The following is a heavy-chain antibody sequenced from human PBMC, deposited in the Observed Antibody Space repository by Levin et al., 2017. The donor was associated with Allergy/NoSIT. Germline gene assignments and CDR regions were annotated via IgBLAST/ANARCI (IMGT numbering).Heavy chain of an antibody. CDR2: INPRAGST. J-gene: IGHJ5*02. CDR3: ARGVYCNATACPHNGFDP. D-gene: IGHD2/OR15-2a*01. CDR1: GYSFTNYY. Sequence: ASVKVSCKTSGYSFTNYYIHWVRQAPGQGLEWMGVINPRAGSTAYAQKFQGRVAMTRDTSTSTVFMDLSGLGSEDTAVYYCARGVYCNATACPHNGFDPWGQGTLVTVSS. V-gene: IGHV1-46*01.